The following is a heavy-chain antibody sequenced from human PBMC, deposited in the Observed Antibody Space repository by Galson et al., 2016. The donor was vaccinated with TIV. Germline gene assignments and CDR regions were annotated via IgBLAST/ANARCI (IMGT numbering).Heavy chain of an antibody. CDR1: GVIFRNFA. J-gene: IGHJ4*02. Sequence: SVKVSCKASGVIFRNFAITWVRQAPGQGLEWMGRITPIFGTTKYAQTFQGRVTLTADDSTSTAYMALSFLRSEDTAIYYCARGRGEFYDSSGYYDSWGQGTLVSVSS. CDR2: ITPIFGTT. CDR3: ARGRGEFYDSSGYYDS. V-gene: IGHV1-69*13. D-gene: IGHD3-22*01.